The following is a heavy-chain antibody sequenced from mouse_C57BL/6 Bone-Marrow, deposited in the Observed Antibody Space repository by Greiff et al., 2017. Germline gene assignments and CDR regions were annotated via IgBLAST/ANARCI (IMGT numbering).Heavy chain of an antibody. D-gene: IGHD1-1*01. CDR1: GFTFSSYA. V-gene: IGHV5-4*01. Sequence: EVMLVESGGGLVKPGGSLKLSCAASGFTFSSYAMSWVRQTPEKRLEWVATISDGGSYTYYPDNVKGRFTISRDNAKNNLYLQMSHLKSEDTAMYYCARDRGSSYKYFDYWGQGTTLTVSS. J-gene: IGHJ2*01. CDR3: ARDRGSSYKYFDY. CDR2: ISDGGSYT.